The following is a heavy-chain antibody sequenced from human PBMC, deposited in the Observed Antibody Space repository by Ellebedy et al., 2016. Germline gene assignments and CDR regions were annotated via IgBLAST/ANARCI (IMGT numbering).Heavy chain of an antibody. CDR3: VRDRGGACQDY. V-gene: IGHV4-39*02. D-gene: IGHD3-16*01. Sequence: SETLSLTXTVSGDSISRRGFYWGWIRQPPGKGLEWIANIDYSGTAYYNPSLRSRVTIGGDTSKNQFSLQLSSVSAADTAVYYCVRDRGGACQDYWGQGTLVTVSS. J-gene: IGHJ4*02. CDR1: GDSISRRGFY. CDR2: IDYSGTA.